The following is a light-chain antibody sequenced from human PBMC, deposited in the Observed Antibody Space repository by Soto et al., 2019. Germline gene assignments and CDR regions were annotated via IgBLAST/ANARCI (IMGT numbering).Light chain of an antibody. Sequence: QLVLTQSPSASASLGASVKLTCTLSSGYSSYAIAWHQQQPEKGPRYLMNINSDGSHSKRDGIPDRFSGSSSGAERYLTISRLQSEDEADYFCQTWVTGSWVFGGGTKLTVL. CDR1: SGYSSYA. V-gene: IGLV4-69*01. CDR2: INSDGSH. CDR3: QTWVTGSWV. J-gene: IGLJ3*02.